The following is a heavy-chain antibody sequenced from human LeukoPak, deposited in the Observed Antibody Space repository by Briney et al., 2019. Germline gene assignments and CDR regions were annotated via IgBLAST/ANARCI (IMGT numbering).Heavy chain of an antibody. D-gene: IGHD2-15*01. V-gene: IGHV3-74*01. Sequence: PGGSLRLSCAASGFTFSSYWMHWVRQAPGKGLVWVSRINSDGSSTSYADSVKGRFTISRDNAKNTLYLQMNSLRAEDTAVYYCAVLVRYYYYGMDVWGRGTTVTVSS. CDR1: GFTFSSYW. CDR3: AVLVRYYYYGMDV. J-gene: IGHJ6*02. CDR2: INSDGSST.